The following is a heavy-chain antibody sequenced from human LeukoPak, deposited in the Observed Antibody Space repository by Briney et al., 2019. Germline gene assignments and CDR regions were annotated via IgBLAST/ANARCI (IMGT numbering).Heavy chain of an antibody. V-gene: IGHV4-61*02. J-gene: IGHJ4*02. D-gene: IGHD2-2*01. CDR2: IYTSGST. CDR1: GGSISSGSYY. CDR3: ARALGYCSSTSCLYFDY. Sequence: SQTLSLTCTVSGGSISSGSYYWSWIRQPAGKGLEWIGRIYTSGSTNYNPSLKSRVTISVDTSKNQFSLKLSSVTAADTAVYYCARALGYCSSTSCLYFDYWGQGTLVTDSS.